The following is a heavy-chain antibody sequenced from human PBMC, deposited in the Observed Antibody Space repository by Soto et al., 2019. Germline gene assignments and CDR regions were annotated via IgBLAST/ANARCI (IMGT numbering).Heavy chain of an antibody. CDR2: IYHSGST. CDR1: GGSFSCYY. D-gene: IGHD2-21*02. J-gene: IGHJ6*02. CDR3: ARDLWGYCGTDCYPLDV. Sequence: SETLSLTCAVYGGSFSCYYLTWIRQPPGTGLEWIGEIYHSGSTNYNPSLKSRVTISVDTPKNQFSLKLNSVTAADTAVYYCARDLWGYCGTDCYPLDVWGQGTTVTVSS. V-gene: IGHV4-34*01.